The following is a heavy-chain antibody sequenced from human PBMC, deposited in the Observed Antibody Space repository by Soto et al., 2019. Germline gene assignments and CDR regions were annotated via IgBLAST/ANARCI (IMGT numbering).Heavy chain of an antibody. Sequence: PGGSLRLSCAASGFSFSYSYMSWIRQAPGKGLEWVSYISRGGSVIYYADSVKGRFTISRDDAKNSLYLQMNSLRAEDTAIYYCASDSHAVDLGYWGQGTLVTVSS. CDR2: ISRGGSVI. V-gene: IGHV3-11*01. D-gene: IGHD3-10*01. CDR3: ASDSHAVDLGY. CDR1: GFSFSYSY. J-gene: IGHJ4*02.